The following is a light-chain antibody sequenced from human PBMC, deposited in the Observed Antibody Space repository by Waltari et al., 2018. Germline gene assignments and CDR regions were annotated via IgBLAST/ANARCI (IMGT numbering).Light chain of an antibody. CDR1: QRISSY. Sequence: DIQMTQSPSSLSASVGDRVTITCRASQRISSYLNWYQQKPGKAPKLLIYAASSLESEVPSRFSGSGFGTDFTLTINGLQAEDYAAYYCQQTYNNFRTFGQGTKVDVK. V-gene: IGKV1-39*01. CDR3: QQTYNNFRT. J-gene: IGKJ1*01. CDR2: AAS.